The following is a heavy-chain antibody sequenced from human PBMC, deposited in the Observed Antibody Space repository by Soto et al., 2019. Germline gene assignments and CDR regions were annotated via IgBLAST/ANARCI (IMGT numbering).Heavy chain of an antibody. CDR1: GFTFSSYA. D-gene: IGHD2-21*01. V-gene: IGHV3-23*01. J-gene: IGHJ4*02. CDR2: ISGSGGST. CDR3: AKILWSHSSSPPLVRDDY. Sequence: PGWSLRLSCAASGFTFSSYAMSWVRQAPGKGLEWVSAISGSGGSTYYADSVKGRFTISRDNSKNTLYLQMNSLRAEDTAVYYCAKILWSHSSSPPLVRDDYWGQGTLVTVSS.